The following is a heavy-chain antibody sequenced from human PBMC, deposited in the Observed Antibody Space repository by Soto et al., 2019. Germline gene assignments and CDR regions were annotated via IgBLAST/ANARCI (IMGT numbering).Heavy chain of an antibody. CDR2: ISAYNGNT. J-gene: IGHJ3*02. CDR3: ARVGDCSGGSCYSVFGAFDI. Sequence: QVQLVQSGAEVKKPGASVKVSCKASGYTFTSYGISWVRQAPGQGLEWMGWISAYNGNTNYAQKLQGRVTMTTDTSASTAYMELRSLRSDDTAVYYCARVGDCSGGSCYSVFGAFDIWGQGTMVTVSS. V-gene: IGHV1-18*01. D-gene: IGHD2-15*01. CDR1: GYTFTSYG.